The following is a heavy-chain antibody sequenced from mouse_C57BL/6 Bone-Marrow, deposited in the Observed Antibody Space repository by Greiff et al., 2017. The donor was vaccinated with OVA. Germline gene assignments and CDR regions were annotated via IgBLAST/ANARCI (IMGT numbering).Heavy chain of an antibody. CDR1: GYTFPDYA. CDR2: ISTYYGDA. D-gene: IGHD1-1*01. CDR3: ARGNYGSSPYWYFDV. V-gene: IGHV1-67*01. J-gene: IGHJ1*03. Sequence: QVQLQQSGPELVRPGVSVKISCTGSGYTFPDYAMPWVQPSHAKILAWIGVISTYYGDASYNQKFKDKATMTVDKSSSTAYMELARLTSEDSAVYYCARGNYGSSPYWYFDVWGTGTTVTVSS.